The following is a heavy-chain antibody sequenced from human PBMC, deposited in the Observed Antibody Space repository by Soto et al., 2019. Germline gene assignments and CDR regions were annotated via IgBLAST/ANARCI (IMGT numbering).Heavy chain of an antibody. CDR2: IYYSGST. D-gene: IGHD3-10*01. J-gene: IGHJ4*02. CDR1: GGSIGSYY. CDR3: ARGAYYGRSDY. Sequence: SETLSLTCTVSGGSIGSYYWSWNRQPPGQGLERIGYIYYSGSTSYNPSLKSRVTMTVDTSKNQFSLKLYSVTAADSAVYYCARGAYYGRSDYWGPGTLVTVSS. V-gene: IGHV4-59*01.